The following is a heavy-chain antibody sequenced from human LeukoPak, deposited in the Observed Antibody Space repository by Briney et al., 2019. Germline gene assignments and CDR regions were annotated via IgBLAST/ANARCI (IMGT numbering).Heavy chain of an antibody. J-gene: IGHJ4*02. Sequence: GGSLRLPCAASGFTFSDSYMTWIRQAPGKGLEWVSYISRSGSYTTYADSVEGRFTISRDNAKNSLYLQMNSLRAEDTAVYYCARGRISDWTHDYWGQGTLVTVSS. CDR2: ISRSGSYT. CDR3: ARGRISDWTHDY. CDR1: GFTFSDSY. D-gene: IGHD6-19*01. V-gene: IGHV3-11*06.